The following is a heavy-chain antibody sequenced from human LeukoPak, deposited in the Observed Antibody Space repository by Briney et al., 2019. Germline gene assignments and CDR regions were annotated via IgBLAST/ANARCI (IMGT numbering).Heavy chain of an antibody. D-gene: IGHD3-22*01. J-gene: IGHJ5*02. CDR1: GGSISSYY. V-gene: IGHV4-59*12. CDR3: ARVLVRTYYYDSSGPHNWFDP. Sequence: PSETLSLTCTVSGGSISSYYWSWIRQPPGKGLEWIGYIYYSGSTNYNPSLKSRVTISVDTSKNQFSLKLSSVTAADTAVYYCARVLVRTYYYDSSGPHNWFDPWGQGTLVTVSS. CDR2: IYYSGST.